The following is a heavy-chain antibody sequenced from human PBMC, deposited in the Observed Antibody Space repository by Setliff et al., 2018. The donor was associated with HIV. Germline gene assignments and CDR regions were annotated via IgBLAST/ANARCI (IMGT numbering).Heavy chain of an antibody. J-gene: IGHJ3*02. V-gene: IGHV4-61*02. CDR3: ARAPCNGWYPDAFDI. D-gene: IGHD6-19*01. Sequence: SETLSLTCTVSGGSISSGSYYWSWIRQPAGKGLEWIGRIYTSGSTNYNPSLKSRVTISVDTSKNQFSLKLNSVTAADTAVYYCARAPCNGWYPDAFDIWGQGTMVTVSS. CDR2: IYTSGST. CDR1: GGSISSGSYY.